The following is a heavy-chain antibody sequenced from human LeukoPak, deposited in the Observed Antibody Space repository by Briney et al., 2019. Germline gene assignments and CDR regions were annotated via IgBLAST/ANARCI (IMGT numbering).Heavy chain of an antibody. D-gene: IGHD2-2*03. CDR1: GYSFPTYW. CDR3: ARPPSRGYSSSFEY. CDR2: IYPDESNI. Sequence: GESLKISCKGSGYSFPTYWIAWVRQMPGKGLVWMGIIYPDESNIRYSPSFQGQVTISADNSISTAYLQWSSLKASDTAMYYCARPPSRGYSSSFEYWGQGTLVTVSS. V-gene: IGHV5-51*01. J-gene: IGHJ4*02.